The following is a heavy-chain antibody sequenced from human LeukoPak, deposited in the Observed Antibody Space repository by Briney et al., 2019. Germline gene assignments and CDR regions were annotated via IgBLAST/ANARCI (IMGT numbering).Heavy chain of an antibody. J-gene: IGHJ3*02. D-gene: IGHD3-22*01. CDR3: ARDYDSSDVFDI. Sequence: SETLSLTCTVSGGSISSSSYYWGWIRQPPGKGLEWIGSIYYSGSTYYNPSLKSRVTISVDTSKNQFSLKLSSVTAADTAVYYCARDYDSSDVFDIWGQGTMVTVSS. CDR1: GGSISSSSYY. V-gene: IGHV4-39*07. CDR2: IYYSGST.